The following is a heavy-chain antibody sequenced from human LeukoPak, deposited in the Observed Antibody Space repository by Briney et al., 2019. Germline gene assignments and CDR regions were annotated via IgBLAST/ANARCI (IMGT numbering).Heavy chain of an antibody. CDR1: GGSISSYY. CDR2: IYYSGST. Sequence: SETLSLTCTVSGGSISSYYWSWIRQPPGKGLEWIGYIYYSGSTNYNPSLKGRVTISVDTSKNQFSLKLSSVTAADTAVYYCAAERITIFGVGTYFDYWGQGTLVTVSS. CDR3: AAERITIFGVGTYFDY. D-gene: IGHD3-3*01. J-gene: IGHJ4*02. V-gene: IGHV4-59*01.